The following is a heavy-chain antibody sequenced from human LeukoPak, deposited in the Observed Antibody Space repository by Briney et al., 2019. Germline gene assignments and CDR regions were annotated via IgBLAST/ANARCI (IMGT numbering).Heavy chain of an antibody. CDR2: ISAYNGNT. D-gene: IGHD3-9*01. J-gene: IGHJ5*02. V-gene: IGHV1-18*01. CDR3: ARGGAPAPRDILTGYTFGVDNWFDP. CDR1: GYTFTSYG. Sequence: EASVKVSCKASGYTFTSYGISWVRQAPGQGLEWMGWISAYNGNTNYAQKLQGRVTMTTDTSTSTAYMELRSLRSDDTAVYYCARGGAPAPRDILTGYTFGVDNWFDPWGQGTLVTVSS.